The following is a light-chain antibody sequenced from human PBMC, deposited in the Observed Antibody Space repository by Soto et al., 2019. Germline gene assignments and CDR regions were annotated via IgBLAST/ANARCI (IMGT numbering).Light chain of an antibody. CDR1: SSNIGAGYD. CDR3: QSYDSSLSGFYV. Sequence: QSALTQPPSVSGAPGQRVTISCTGNSSNIGAGYDVHWYQQLPGTAPKPLIYGNSNRPSGVPDRFSGSKSGTSASLAITGLQAEDEADYYCQSYDSSLSGFYVFGTGTKVTVL. CDR2: GNS. J-gene: IGLJ1*01. V-gene: IGLV1-40*01.